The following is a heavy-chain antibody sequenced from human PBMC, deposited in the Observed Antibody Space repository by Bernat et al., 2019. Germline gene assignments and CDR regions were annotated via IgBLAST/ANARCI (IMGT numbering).Heavy chain of an antibody. J-gene: IGHJ4*02. CDR3: ARTQWPIFYYFDY. D-gene: IGHD3-9*01. CDR2: IYYSGST. V-gene: IGHV4-31*03. Sequence: QVQLQESGPGLVKPSQTLSLTCTVSGGSISSGGYYWSWIRQHPGKGLEWIGYIYYSGSTYYNPSLKSRVTISVYTSKNQFSLKLSSVTAADTAVYYCARTQWPIFYYFDYWGQGTLVTVSS. CDR1: GGSISSGGYY.